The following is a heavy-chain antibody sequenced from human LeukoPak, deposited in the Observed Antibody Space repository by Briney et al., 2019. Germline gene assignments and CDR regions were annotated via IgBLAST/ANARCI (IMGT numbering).Heavy chain of an antibody. V-gene: IGHV4-38-2*01. J-gene: IGHJ4*02. CDR2: IYYSGSS. CDR3: ARLWGHSYGYSGY. CDR1: GYSIRNGYY. D-gene: IGHD5-18*01. Sequence: PSETLSLTCAVSGYSIRNGYYWGWIRQPPGMGLEWIGSIYYSGSSYYNPSLRSRVTISVDTSKNELSLKVSSVTAADTAVYYCARLWGHSYGYSGYWGQGTLVTVSS.